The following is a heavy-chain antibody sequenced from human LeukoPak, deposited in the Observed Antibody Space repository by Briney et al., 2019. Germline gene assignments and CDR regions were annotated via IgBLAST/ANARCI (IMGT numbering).Heavy chain of an antibody. CDR2: IIPIFGTA. D-gene: IGHD3-22*01. CDR1: GGTFSSYA. Sequence: SVKVSCKASGGTFSSYAISWVRQAPGQGLEWMGGIIPIFGTANYAQKFQGRVTITADESTSTAYMELSSLRSEDTAVYYCARGPYYYDSSGLSRQDVWGQGTTVTVSS. V-gene: IGHV1-69*13. CDR3: ARGPYYYDSSGLSRQDV. J-gene: IGHJ6*02.